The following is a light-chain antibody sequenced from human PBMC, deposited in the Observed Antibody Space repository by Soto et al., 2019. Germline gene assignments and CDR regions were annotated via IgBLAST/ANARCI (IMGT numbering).Light chain of an antibody. Sequence: QSALTQPASVSGSPGQSITISCTGTSSDVGGYNYVSWYQQHPGKAPKLMIYDVSNRPSGVSNRCSGSKSGNTASLTISGRQAEDEADYYCSSYTSSSTRVFGGGTKLTVL. CDR2: DVS. J-gene: IGLJ2*01. V-gene: IGLV2-14*01. CDR1: SSDVGGYNY. CDR3: SSYTSSSTRV.